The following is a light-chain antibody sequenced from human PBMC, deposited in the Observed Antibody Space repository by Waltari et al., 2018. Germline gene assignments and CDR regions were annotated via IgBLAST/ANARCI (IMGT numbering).Light chain of an antibody. J-gene: IGKJ1*01. V-gene: IGKV3-20*01. CDR2: GAS. Sequence: EIVLTQSPGTLSLSVGERATVACRASESVSRALAWYQKKPGQAPSLLIYGASTRATGIPDRFSGSGSGTDFSLTISRLEPDDFAVYYCQHYLRLPVTFGQGTTVEI. CDR3: QHYLRLPVT. CDR1: ESVSRA.